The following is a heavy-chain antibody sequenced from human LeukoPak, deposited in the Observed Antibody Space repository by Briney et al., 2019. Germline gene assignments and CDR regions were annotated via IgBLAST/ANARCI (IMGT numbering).Heavy chain of an antibody. CDR1: GFTFSIYA. CDR3: ATGCVGSPNCQTTGYDH. CDR2: ISDSGRNT. D-gene: IGHD2-2*01. J-gene: IGHJ4*02. Sequence: PGGSLRLSCAASGFTFSIYAMNWVRQAPGKGLEWVLGISDSGRNTYYSDSVKGRFTISRDNSESTVYLQMNSLTAEDTAQYYCATGCVGSPNCQTTGYDHWGQGTLVTVSS. V-gene: IGHV3-23*01.